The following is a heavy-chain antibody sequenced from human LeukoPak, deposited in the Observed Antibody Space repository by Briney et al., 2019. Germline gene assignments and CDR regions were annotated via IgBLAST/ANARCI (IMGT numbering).Heavy chain of an antibody. CDR2: IYSGGGT. CDR1: GFTVSSNY. CDR3: AGPGNYYDSSGYPFDY. D-gene: IGHD3-22*01. J-gene: IGHJ4*02. V-gene: IGHV3-53*01. Sequence: PGGPLRLSCAASGFTVSSNYMSWVRQAPGKGLEWVSVIYSGGGTYYADSVKGRFTISRDNSKNTLYLQMNSLRAEDTAVYYCAGPGNYYDSSGYPFDYWGQGTLVTVSS.